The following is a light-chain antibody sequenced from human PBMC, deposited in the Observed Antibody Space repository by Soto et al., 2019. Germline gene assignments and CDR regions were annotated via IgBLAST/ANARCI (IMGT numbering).Light chain of an antibody. J-gene: IGLJ1*01. V-gene: IGLV2-23*01. CDR3: CSYAGYNSYV. CDR2: EGT. CDR1: SSDVGRYNL. Sequence: QSVLTQPASVSGSPGQSITISCTGTSSDVGRYNLVSWYQQHPGKAPKLMIYEGTKRPSGVSNRFSGSKSGNTASLTISGLQAQDEADYYCCSYAGYNSYVFGTGTQLTVL.